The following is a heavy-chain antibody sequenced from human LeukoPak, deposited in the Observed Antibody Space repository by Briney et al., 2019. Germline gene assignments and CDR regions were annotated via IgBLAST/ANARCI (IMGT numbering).Heavy chain of an antibody. CDR1: GLTDSHNY. CDR3: ARLFPYFVSGIGYFDY. V-gene: IGHV3-53*01. J-gene: IGHJ4*02. D-gene: IGHD3-10*01. Sequence: GGSLTLSCAVSGLTDSHNYMSCVRQSPGKGLEWVSLIYSGGTSYYADSVKGRFTISRDKSKSTLYLQMNSLRAEDTAVYYCARLFPYFVSGIGYFDYWGQGTLVTVSS. CDR2: IYSGGTS.